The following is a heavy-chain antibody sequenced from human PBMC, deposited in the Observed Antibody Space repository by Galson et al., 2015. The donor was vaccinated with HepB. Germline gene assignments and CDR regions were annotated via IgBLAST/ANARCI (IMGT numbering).Heavy chain of an antibody. CDR2: SYISGNT. CDR1: GGSISDYY. J-gene: IGHJ4*02. D-gene: IGHD1/OR15-1a*01. Sequence: SETLSLTCTVSGGSISDYYWSWIRQPAGKGLEWIGRSYISGNTNYNPSLKSRVTMSIDASKNQFSLRLNSVTAADTAVYYCARTGTLDYWGQGILVTVSS. CDR3: ARTGTLDY. V-gene: IGHV4-4*07.